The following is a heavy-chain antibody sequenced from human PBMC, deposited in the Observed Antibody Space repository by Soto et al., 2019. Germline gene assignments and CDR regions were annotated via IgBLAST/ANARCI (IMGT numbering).Heavy chain of an antibody. CDR3: ARVRYCSGGSCHFFDY. Sequence: GGSLRLSCAASGCTVSSNDMSWVRQAPGKGLEWVSVIYSGGSTYYTDSVKGRFTISRDNSKNTLYLQMNSLRAEDTAVYYCARVRYCSGGSCHFFDYWGQGTLVTVSS. V-gene: IGHV3-66*01. J-gene: IGHJ4*02. CDR2: IYSGGST. D-gene: IGHD2-15*01. CDR1: GCTVSSND.